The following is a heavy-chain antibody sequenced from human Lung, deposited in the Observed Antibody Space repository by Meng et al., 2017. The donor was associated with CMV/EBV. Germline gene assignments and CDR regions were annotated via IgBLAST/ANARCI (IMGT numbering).Heavy chain of an antibody. CDR1: GFIFSDHY. CDR3: TKGYSGIDVYAFDV. V-gene: IGHV3-72*01. Sequence: GGSLGLXCAGSGFIFSDHYIDWVRQAPGKGLQWVGRVGNKVSRYSTEFAASVTDRFSFSRDDSENSVYLQMHSLKIEDTAVYYCTKGYSGIDVYAFDVWGPGXKVTVSS. CDR2: VGNKVSRYST. D-gene: IGHD1-26*01. J-gene: IGHJ3*01.